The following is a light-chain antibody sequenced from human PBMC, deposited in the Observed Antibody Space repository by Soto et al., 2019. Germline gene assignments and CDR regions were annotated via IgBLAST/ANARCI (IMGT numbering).Light chain of an antibody. CDR1: QTISSW. CDR2: AAS. J-gene: IGKJ1*01. Sequence: DIQMTQSPSTLSGSVGDRVTITCRAGQTISSWFAWYQQKPGKAPKLLIYAASSLQSGVPSRFSGNGSGTDSTLTISSLQPEDFEAYYCQQSYSTPWTFGQGTKVDIK. V-gene: IGKV1-39*01. CDR3: QQSYSTPWT.